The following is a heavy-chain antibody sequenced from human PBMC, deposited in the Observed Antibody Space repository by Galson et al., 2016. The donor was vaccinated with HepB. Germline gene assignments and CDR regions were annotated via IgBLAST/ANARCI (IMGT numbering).Heavy chain of an antibody. J-gene: IGHJ6*02. CDR3: GRDRKKYQMLYPGYYYGMDV. CDR2: INAGNGHT. V-gene: IGHV1-3*01. Sequence: SVKVSCKASGYTFTSYAMHWVRQAPGQRLEWMAWINAGNGHTKYSQKFQGRVTMAMDTSARTVSLELSSLTSEDTAVYYCGRDRKKYQMLYPGYYYGMDVWGRGTTVTVSS. D-gene: IGHD2-2*02. CDR1: GYTFTSYA.